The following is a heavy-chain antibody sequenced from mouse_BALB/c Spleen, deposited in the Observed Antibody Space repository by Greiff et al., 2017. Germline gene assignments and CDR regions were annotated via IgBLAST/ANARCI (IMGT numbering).Heavy chain of an antibody. V-gene: IGHV1-54*01. D-gene: IGHD3-3*01. Sequence: QVQLQQSGAELVRPGTSVKVSCKASGYAFTNYLIEWVKQRPGQGLEWIGVINPGSGGTNYNEKFKGKATLTADKSSSTAYMQLSSLTSDDSAVYFCARRGLGPWGQGTSVTVSS. CDR2: INPGSGGT. J-gene: IGHJ4*01. CDR3: ARRGLGP. CDR1: GYAFTNYL.